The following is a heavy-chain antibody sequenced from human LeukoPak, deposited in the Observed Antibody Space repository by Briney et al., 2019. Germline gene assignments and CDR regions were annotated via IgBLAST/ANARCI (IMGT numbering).Heavy chain of an antibody. CDR2: ISYDGSNK. CDR1: GFTFSTYG. V-gene: IGHV3-30*18. CDR3: AKRPLGEYYYDSSGYSASFQH. J-gene: IGHJ1*01. D-gene: IGHD3-22*01. Sequence: GGSLRLSCAASGFTFSTYGMHWVRQAPGKGLEWVAVISYDGSNKYYADSVKGRFTISRDNSKNTLYLQMNSLRAEDTAEYYCAKRPLGEYYYDSSGYSASFQHWGQGTLVTVSS.